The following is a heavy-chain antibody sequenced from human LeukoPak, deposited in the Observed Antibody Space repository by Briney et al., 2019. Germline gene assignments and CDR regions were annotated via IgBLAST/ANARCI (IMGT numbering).Heavy chain of an antibody. V-gene: IGHV3-13*04. CDR3: ARGNILTGYEY. D-gene: IGHD3-9*01. Sequence: PGGSLRLSCAASGFTFSSYDMHWVRQATGKGLEWVSAICNAVDTYYPGSIKGRFTISRGNGKNSLYFQMNSLRAGDTAVYYCARGNILTGYEYWGRGTLVTVSS. J-gene: IGHJ4*02. CDR1: GFTFSSYD. CDR2: ICNAVDT.